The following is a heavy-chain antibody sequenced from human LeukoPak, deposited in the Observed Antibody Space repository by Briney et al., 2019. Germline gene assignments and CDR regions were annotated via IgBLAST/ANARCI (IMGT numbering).Heavy chain of an antibody. CDR1: GYTFTSYG. V-gene: IGHV1-18*01. D-gene: IGHD3-10*01. CDR3: ARDSEKYYYGSRSLWFDP. CDR2: ISAYNGNT. J-gene: IGHJ5*02. Sequence: GASVKVSCKASGYTFTSYGISWVRQAPGQGLEWMGWISAYNGNTNYAQKLQGRVTMTTDTSTSTAYMELRSLRSDDTAVYYCARDSEKYYYGSRSLWFDPWGQGTLVTVSS.